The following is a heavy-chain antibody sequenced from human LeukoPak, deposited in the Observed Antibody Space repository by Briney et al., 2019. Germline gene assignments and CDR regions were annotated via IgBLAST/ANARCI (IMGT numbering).Heavy chain of an antibody. CDR3: AALGEEEYFDY. CDR1: GYSFTSYW. J-gene: IGHJ4*02. V-gene: IGHV5-51*01. Sequence: GESLKISCKGSGYSFTSYWIGWVRQMPGKGLEWMGIIYPGDSDTRNSPSFQGQVTISADKSISTGYLQWSSLKASDTPMYYCAALGEEEYFDYWGQGTLVTVSS. D-gene: IGHD3-10*01. CDR2: IYPGDSDT.